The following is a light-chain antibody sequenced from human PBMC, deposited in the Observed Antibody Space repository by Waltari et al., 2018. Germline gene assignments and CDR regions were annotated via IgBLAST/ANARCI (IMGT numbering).Light chain of an antibody. Sequence: EIVMTHSPATLYVSPGERATISCRASQTVNANLAWYQRTPGQAPRLLIYDASKRATGIPARFSGSGSGTDFTLTISSLQSEDFGIYYCHHYNTWPPGTFGQGTKLDNK. CDR2: DAS. CDR1: QTVNAN. J-gene: IGKJ2*02. CDR3: HHYNTWPPGT. V-gene: IGKV3-15*01.